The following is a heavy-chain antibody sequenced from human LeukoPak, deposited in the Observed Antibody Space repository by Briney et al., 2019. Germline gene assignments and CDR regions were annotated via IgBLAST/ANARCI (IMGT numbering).Heavy chain of an antibody. CDR1: GFTFTTYS. D-gene: IGHD4-17*01. CDR3: ARGHTAVTRHFDF. V-gene: IGHV3-21*01. Sequence: PGGSLRLSCEASGFTFTTYSMTWVRQAPGKGLEGVSIISSGSSAIFSADALKGRFTISRDDAKNSLYLDMNSLRAEDTAVYYCARGHTAVTRHFDFWGQGTLVTVSS. CDR2: ISSGSSAI. J-gene: IGHJ4*02.